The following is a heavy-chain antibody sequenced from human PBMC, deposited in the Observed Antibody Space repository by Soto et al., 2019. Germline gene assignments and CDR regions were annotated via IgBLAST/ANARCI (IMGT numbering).Heavy chain of an antibody. Sequence: VKVSCKAAGGTFNKNAIDWVRQVPGQGLQWMGGIVPLFGKANYAQKFQGRVTITADEATNTAYMELRSLRSEDTAVYYCARQFDYETSGYYYDYWGQGTLVTVSS. CDR1: GGTFNKNA. CDR3: ARQFDYETSGYYYDY. V-gene: IGHV1-69*01. CDR2: IVPLFGKA. D-gene: IGHD3-22*01. J-gene: IGHJ4*02.